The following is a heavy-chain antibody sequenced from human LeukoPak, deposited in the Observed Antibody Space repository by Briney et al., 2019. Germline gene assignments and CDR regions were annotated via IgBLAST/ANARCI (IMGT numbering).Heavy chain of an antibody. CDR2: IRYDGSNK. J-gene: IGHJ6*03. D-gene: IGHD6-19*01. CDR3: AKRGIAVAGPYYYYMDV. CDR1: GFTFSSYG. V-gene: IGHV3-30*02. Sequence: GGSLRLSCAASGFTFSSYGMHWVRQAPGKGLEWVAFIRYDGSNKYYADSVKGRFTISRDNSKNTLYLQMNSLRAEDTAVYYCAKRGIAVAGPYYYYMDVWGKGTTVTISS.